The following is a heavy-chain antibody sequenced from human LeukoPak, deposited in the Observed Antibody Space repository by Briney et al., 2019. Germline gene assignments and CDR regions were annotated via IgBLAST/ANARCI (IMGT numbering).Heavy chain of an antibody. CDR3: ARDRIAVAGNAFDI. CDR2: IYYSGST. D-gene: IGHD6-19*01. V-gene: IGHV4-39*07. Sequence: SETLSLTCTVSGGSISSSSYYWGWIRQPPGKGLEWIGSIYYSGSTYYNPSLKSRVTISVDTSKNQFSLKLSSVTAADTAVYYCARDRIAVAGNAFDIWGQGTMVTVSS. CDR1: GGSISSSSYY. J-gene: IGHJ3*02.